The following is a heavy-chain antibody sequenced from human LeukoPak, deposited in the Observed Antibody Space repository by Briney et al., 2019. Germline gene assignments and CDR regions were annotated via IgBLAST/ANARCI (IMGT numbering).Heavy chain of an antibody. CDR1: GFTFSSYS. V-gene: IGHV3-21*01. D-gene: IGHD3-22*01. CDR3: ARDRREYYYDSSGYFPLYLLDY. J-gene: IGHJ4*02. CDR2: ISSSSSYI. Sequence: PGGSLRLSCAASGFTFSSYSMNWVRQAPGKGLEWVSSISSSSSYIYYADSVKGRFTISRDNAKNSLYLQMNSLRAEDTAVYYCARDRREYYYDSSGYFPLYLLDYWGQGTLVTVSS.